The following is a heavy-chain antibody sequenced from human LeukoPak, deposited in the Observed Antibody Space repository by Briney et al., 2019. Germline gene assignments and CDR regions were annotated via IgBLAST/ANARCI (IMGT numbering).Heavy chain of an antibody. D-gene: IGHD2-15*01. CDR3: AKDCGLGGGSCY. J-gene: IGHJ4*02. CDR1: GFTFSSYS. Sequence: PGGSLRLSCAASGFTFSSYSMNWVRQAPGKGLEWVSGIRGSDGSTYYADSVKGRFTISRDNSKNTLYLQMNSLRAEDTAVYYCAKDCGLGGGSCYWGQGTLVTVSS. V-gene: IGHV3-23*01. CDR2: IRGSDGST.